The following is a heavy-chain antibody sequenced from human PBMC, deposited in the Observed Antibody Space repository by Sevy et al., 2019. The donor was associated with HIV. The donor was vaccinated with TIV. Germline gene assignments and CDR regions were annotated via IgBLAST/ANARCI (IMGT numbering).Heavy chain of an antibody. CDR2: IKQDGSEK. CDR1: GFTFSSYW. V-gene: IGHV3-7*03. J-gene: IGHJ6*02. Sequence: GGSLRLSCAASGFTFSSYWMSWVRQAPGKGLEWVANIKQDGSEKYYVDSVKGRFTISRDNAKNSLYLQMNSPRAEDTAVYYCARGLQQLEYYYYYGMDVWGQGTTVTVSS. D-gene: IGHD6-13*01. CDR3: ARGLQQLEYYYYYGMDV.